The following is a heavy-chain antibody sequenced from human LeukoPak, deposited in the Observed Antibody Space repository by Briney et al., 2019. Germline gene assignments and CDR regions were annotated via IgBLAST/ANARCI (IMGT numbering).Heavy chain of an antibody. V-gene: IGHV1-18*01. CDR3: ATAYYYDSSGYYPYFDY. Sequence: ASVKVSCKASGYTFTSYGITWVRQAPGQGLEWMGWISAYNGDTNYAQKLQGRVTMTTDTSTSTAYMELRSLRSDDTAVYYCATAYYYDSSGYYPYFDYWGQGTLVTVSS. CDR2: ISAYNGDT. D-gene: IGHD3-22*01. CDR1: GYTFTSYG. J-gene: IGHJ4*02.